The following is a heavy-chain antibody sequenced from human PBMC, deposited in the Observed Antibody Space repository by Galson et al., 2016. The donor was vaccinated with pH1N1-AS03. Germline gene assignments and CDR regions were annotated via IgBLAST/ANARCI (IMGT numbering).Heavy chain of an antibody. CDR3: AKDLHFYDRAYLDY. Sequence: SLRLSCAASGFTFNRHAMHWVRQAPGKGLEWVAIMSYDGSTKYYTDSARDRFTISRDNSKKTLYLHMSSLRAEDTAVSYCAKDLHFYDRAYLDYWGRGTLVIVSS. J-gene: IGHJ4*02. V-gene: IGHV3-30*18. CDR1: GFTFNRHA. CDR2: MSYDGSTK. D-gene: IGHD2/OR15-2a*01.